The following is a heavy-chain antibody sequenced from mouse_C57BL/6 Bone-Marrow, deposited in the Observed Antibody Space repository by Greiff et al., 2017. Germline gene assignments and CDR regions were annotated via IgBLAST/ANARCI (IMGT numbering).Heavy chain of an antibody. CDR3: ARQGWLLYAMDY. CDR2: ISNGGGST. Sequence: EVMLVESGGGLVQPGGSLKLSCAASGFTFSDYYMYWVRQTPEKRLEWVAYISNGGGSTYYPDTVKGRFTISRDNAKNTLYRQMSRLKSEYTAMYYCARQGWLLYAMDYWGQGTSVTVSS. V-gene: IGHV5-12*01. D-gene: IGHD2-3*01. J-gene: IGHJ4*01. CDR1: GFTFSDYY.